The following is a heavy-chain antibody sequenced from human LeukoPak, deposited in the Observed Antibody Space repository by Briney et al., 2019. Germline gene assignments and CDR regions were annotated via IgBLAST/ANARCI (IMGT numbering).Heavy chain of an antibody. V-gene: IGHV3-30*02. CDR3: ARDRPYSSGQALDY. D-gene: IGHD6-19*01. CDR1: GFTFSSYA. J-gene: IGHJ4*02. CDR2: IRYDGSNK. Sequence: QTGGSLRLSCAASGFTFSSYAMHWVRQAPGKGLEWLAFIRYDGSNKYYADSVKGRFTISRDNSKNTLYLQMNSLRAEDTAVYYCARDRPYSSGQALDYWGQGTLVTVSS.